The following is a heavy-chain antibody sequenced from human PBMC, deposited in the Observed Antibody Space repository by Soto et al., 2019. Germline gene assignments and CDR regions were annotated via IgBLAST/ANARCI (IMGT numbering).Heavy chain of an antibody. V-gene: IGHV3-23*01. CDR1: GFTFSDYA. Sequence: EVHLSESGGGVVQPGGSLRLSCVVSGFTFSDYAMDWVRQAPGKGLEWVSEISATGGTTNYADSVKGRYTISRDNSNNTLYHQLTNLRAEDTAMFYCAKASSAWYGSKNYYFDAWGQGALVTVSS. CDR2: ISATGGTT. J-gene: IGHJ4*02. CDR3: AKASSAWYGSKNYYFDA. D-gene: IGHD6-19*01.